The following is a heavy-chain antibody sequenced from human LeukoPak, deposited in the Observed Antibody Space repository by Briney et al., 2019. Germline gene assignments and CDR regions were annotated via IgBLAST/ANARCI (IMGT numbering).Heavy chain of an antibody. CDR1: GFTFSSYA. J-gene: IGHJ4*02. D-gene: IGHD5-18*01. Sequence: PGGSLRLSCAASGFTFSSYAMSWVRQAPGKGLEWVSAISGSGGSTYYADSVKGRFTISRDTSKNTLYLQMNSLRAEDTAVYYWAKDKRRIQLWTPLVGGVFDYWGQGTLVTVSS. CDR2: ISGSGGST. V-gene: IGHV3-23*01. CDR3: AKDKRRIQLWTPLVGGVFDY.